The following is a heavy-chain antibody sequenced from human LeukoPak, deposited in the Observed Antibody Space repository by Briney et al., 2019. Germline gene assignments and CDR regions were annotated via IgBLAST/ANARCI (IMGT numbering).Heavy chain of an antibody. CDR1: GYTFTAYY. CDR2: INPNRGGT. Sequence: ASVKVSCKASGYTFTAYYIHWVRQAPGQGLEWMGRINPNRGGTNYAQKFQGRVSMTRDTSISTAYMELSRLRSDDTAVYYCAREVVIFPDYYYYGMDVWGQGATVTVSS. D-gene: IGHD3-9*01. J-gene: IGHJ6*02. V-gene: IGHV1-2*06. CDR3: AREVVIFPDYYYYGMDV.